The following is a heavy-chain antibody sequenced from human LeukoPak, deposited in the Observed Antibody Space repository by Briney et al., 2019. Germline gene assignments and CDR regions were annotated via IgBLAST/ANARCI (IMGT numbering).Heavy chain of an antibody. CDR3: ARDGEYSSWVGAFDV. Sequence: GGSLRLSCAASGFSFSRSAMHWVRQAPGKGLEWVAVISYDGIKEYYADSVKGRFTVSRDNSRNTLFLQVNSLRAEDTAMYYCARDGEYSSWVGAFDVWGQGTLVTVSS. V-gene: IGHV3-30*01. CDR2: ISYDGIKE. J-gene: IGHJ3*01. CDR1: GFSFSRSA. D-gene: IGHD6-6*01.